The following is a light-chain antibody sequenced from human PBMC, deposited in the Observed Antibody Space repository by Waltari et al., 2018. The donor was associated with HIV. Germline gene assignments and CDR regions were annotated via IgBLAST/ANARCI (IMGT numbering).Light chain of an antibody. J-gene: IGKJ1*01. CDR2: ATS. CDR1: HTVSSTY. V-gene: IGKV3-20*01. Sequence: ENVLTQSPDTLSLSPGERATLSCRASHTVSSTYLVWYQQRRGQAPRVLNYATSTRAPGIPDRFSGSGSGTDFTLTISRLEPEDFAVYYCQQYGSSSWTFGQGTTVEV. CDR3: QQYGSSSWT.